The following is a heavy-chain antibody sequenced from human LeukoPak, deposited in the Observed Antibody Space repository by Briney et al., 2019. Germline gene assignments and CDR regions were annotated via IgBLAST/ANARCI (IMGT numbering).Heavy chain of an antibody. Sequence: SETLSLTCTVSGYSISSGYYWGWIRQPPGKGLEWIGSIYHSGSTYYNPSLKSRVTISVDTSKNQFSLKLSSVTAADTAVYYCARHGIAAAAHNWFDPWGQGTLVTVSS. V-gene: IGHV4-38-2*02. J-gene: IGHJ5*02. CDR3: ARHGIAAAAHNWFDP. CDR2: IYHSGST. D-gene: IGHD6-13*01. CDR1: GYSISSGYY.